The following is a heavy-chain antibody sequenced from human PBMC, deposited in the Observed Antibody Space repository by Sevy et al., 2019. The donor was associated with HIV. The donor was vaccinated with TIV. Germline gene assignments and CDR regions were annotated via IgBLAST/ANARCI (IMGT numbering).Heavy chain of an antibody. CDR3: ARGFGITMIEGAFDI. CDR2: IILIFGTA. CDR1: GGTFSSYA. Sequence: ASVKVSCKASGGTFSSYAISWVRQAPGQGLEWMGRIILIFGTANYAQKFQGRVTITGDESTSTAYMELSSLGSEDTAVYYCARGFGITMIEGAFDIWGQGTMVTVSS. V-gene: IGHV1-69*13. J-gene: IGHJ3*02. D-gene: IGHD3-22*01.